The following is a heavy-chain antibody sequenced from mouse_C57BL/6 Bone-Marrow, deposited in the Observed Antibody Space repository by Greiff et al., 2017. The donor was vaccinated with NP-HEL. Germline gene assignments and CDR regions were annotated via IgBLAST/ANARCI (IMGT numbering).Heavy chain of an antibody. J-gene: IGHJ3*01. CDR3: ARPYYYGSVFAY. D-gene: IGHD1-1*01. CDR2: IYPRSGNT. V-gene: IGHV1-81*01. CDR1: GYTFTSYG. Sequence: QVQLQQSGAELARPGASVKLSCKASGYTFTSYGISWVKQRTGQGLEWIGEIYPRSGNTYYNEKFKGKATLTADKSSSTAYMELRILTSEDSAVYFCARPYYYGSVFAYWGQGTLVTVSA.